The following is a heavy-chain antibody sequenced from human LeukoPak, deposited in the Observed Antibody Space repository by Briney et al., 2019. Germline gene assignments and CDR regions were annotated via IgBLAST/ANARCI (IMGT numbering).Heavy chain of an antibody. CDR2: ISYDGSNK. D-gene: IGHD6-13*01. J-gene: IGHJ4*02. CDR3: ARDPKAAAGTLYYFDY. Sequence: SCKASGGTFSSYAMHWVRQAPGKGLEWVAVISYDGSNKYYADSVKGRFTISRDNSKNALYLQMNSLRAEDTAVYYCARDPKAAAGTLYYFDYWGQGTLVTVSS. V-gene: IGHV3-30*04. CDR1: GGTFSSYA.